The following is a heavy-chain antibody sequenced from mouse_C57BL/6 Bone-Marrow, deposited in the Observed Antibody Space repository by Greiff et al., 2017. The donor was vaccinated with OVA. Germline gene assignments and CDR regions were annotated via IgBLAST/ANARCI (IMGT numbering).Heavy chain of an antibody. Sequence: VQRVESGPGLVAPSQSLSITCTVSGFSLTSYAISWVRQPPGQGLEWLGVIWTGGGTNYNSALKSRLSISKDNSKSQVFLKMNSLQTDDTASDYCARNGCGSSYYYAMDYWGQGTSVTVSS. CDR2: IWTGGGT. D-gene: IGHD1-1*01. V-gene: IGHV2-9-1*01. CDR3: ARNGCGSSYYYAMDY. J-gene: IGHJ4*01. CDR1: GFSLTSYA.